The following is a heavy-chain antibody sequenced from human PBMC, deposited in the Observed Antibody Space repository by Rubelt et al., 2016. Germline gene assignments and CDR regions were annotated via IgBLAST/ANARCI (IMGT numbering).Heavy chain of an antibody. Sequence: EVQLVESGGGLVQPGGSLRLSCAASGFTFTNYWTHWVRQAPGKGLVWISRISTGGRSTSYADSVKGRLTISSGNAKNTLYLQMNRLRVEDTAVYYCARGITMVRGVRNYYYYGMDVWGQGTTVTVFS. V-gene: IGHV3-74*01. J-gene: IGHJ6*02. CDR2: ISTGGRST. D-gene: IGHD3-10*01. CDR3: ARGITMVRGVRNYYYYGMDV. CDR1: GFTFTNYW.